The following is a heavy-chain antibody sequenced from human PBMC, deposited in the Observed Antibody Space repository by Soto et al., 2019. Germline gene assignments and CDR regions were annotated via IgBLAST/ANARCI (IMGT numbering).Heavy chain of an antibody. CDR3: ARENFQQSGSYYDC. J-gene: IGHJ4*03. Sequence: SVTLSLTCPVSGGSISSYYWSWIRQPPGKGLEWIGYIYYSGSTNYNPSLKSRVTISVDTSKNQFSLKLSSVTAADTAVYYCARENFQQSGSYYDCWGQGTLVTVSA. V-gene: IGHV4-59*01. CDR2: IYYSGST. CDR1: GGSISSYY.